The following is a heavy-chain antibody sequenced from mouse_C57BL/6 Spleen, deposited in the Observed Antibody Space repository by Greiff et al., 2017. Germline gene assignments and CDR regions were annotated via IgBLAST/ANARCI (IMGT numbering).Heavy chain of an antibody. J-gene: IGHJ3*01. CDR1: GYTFTSYW. D-gene: IGHD1-1*01. Sequence: QVQLQQSGAELVKPGASVKLSCKASGYTFTSYWMQWVKQRPGQGLEWIGEIDPSDSYTNYNHKFKGKATLTVDTSSSTAYMQLSSLTSEDSAVYYCARRDYGSSYGFAYWGQGTLVTVSA. CDR2: IDPSDSYT. CDR3: ARRDYGSSYGFAY. V-gene: IGHV1-50*01.